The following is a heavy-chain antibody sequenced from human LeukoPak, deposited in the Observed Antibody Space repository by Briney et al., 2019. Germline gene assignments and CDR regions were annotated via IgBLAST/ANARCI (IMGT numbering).Heavy chain of an antibody. Sequence: KVSCKASGGSFSSYAISWVRQAPGQGLEWMGGIIPIFGTANYAQKFQGRVTTTADESTSTAYMELSSLRSEDTAVYYCARAELVRFDPWGQGTLVTVSS. J-gene: IGHJ5*02. V-gene: IGHV1-69*01. D-gene: IGHD6-13*01. CDR2: IIPIFGTA. CDR3: ARAELVRFDP. CDR1: GGSFSSYA.